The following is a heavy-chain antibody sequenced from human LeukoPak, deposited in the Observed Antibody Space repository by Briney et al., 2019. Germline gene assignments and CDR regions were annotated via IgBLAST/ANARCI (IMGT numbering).Heavy chain of an antibody. Sequence: PSQTLSLTCTVSGGSISSGGYYWSWIRQHPGKGLEWIGYIYYSGSTYYNPSLKSRVTISVDTSKNQFSLKLSSVTAADTVVYYCATLDYGGNSADDYWGQGTLVTVSS. J-gene: IGHJ4*02. CDR3: ATLDYGGNSADDY. V-gene: IGHV4-31*03. CDR1: GGSISSGGYY. D-gene: IGHD4-23*01. CDR2: IYYSGST.